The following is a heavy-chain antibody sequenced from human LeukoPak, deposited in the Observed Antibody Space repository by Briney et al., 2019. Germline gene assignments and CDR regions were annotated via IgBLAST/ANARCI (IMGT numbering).Heavy chain of an antibody. Sequence: SETLSLTCAVYGGSFSGYYWSWIRPPPGKGLEWIGEINHSGSTNYNPSLKSRVTISVDTSKNQFSLKLSSVTAADTAVYYCARGLEMATISAFDIWGQGTMVTVSS. CDR1: GGSFSGYY. D-gene: IGHD5-24*01. CDR3: ARGLEMATISAFDI. J-gene: IGHJ3*02. CDR2: INHSGST. V-gene: IGHV4-34*01.